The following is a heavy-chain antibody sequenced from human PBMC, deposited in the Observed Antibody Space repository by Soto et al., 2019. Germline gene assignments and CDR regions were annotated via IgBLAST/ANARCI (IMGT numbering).Heavy chain of an antibody. CDR3: ARAPYGDYCYGMEF. CDR1: GYTFTSYD. V-gene: IGHV1-8*01. J-gene: IGHJ6*01. D-gene: IGHD4-17*01. CDR2: MNPKSGNT. Sequence: ASVKVSCKASGYTFTSYDINWVRQATGEGLEWMGLMNPKSGNTGYAQKFQGRVTMTRNTSISTAYMELSSLRSEDTAVYYCARAPYGDYCYGMEFWGQGTSVTFSS.